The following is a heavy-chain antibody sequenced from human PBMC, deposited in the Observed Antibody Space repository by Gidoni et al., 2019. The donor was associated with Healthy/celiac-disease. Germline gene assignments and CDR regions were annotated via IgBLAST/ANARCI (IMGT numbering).Heavy chain of an antibody. Sequence: QITLKASGPTLVKTTQTLTLTSTFPGFSLSTSGGGLGWLRQHPGKALQWLALIYWDDDKRYSPSLKSRLTITKDTSKNQVVLTMTNMDPVDTATYYCAHRRLGYGDYKLGGSRVFDYWGQGTLVTVSS. CDR1: GFSLSTSGGG. CDR2: IYWDDDK. J-gene: IGHJ4*02. CDR3: AHRRLGYGDYKLGGSRVFDY. D-gene: IGHD4-17*01. V-gene: IGHV2-5*02.